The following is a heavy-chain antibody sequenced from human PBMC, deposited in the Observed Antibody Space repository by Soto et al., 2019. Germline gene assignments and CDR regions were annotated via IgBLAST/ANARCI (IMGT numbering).Heavy chain of an antibody. D-gene: IGHD5-12*01. CDR3: ARDRGSATGELYYYYGMDV. V-gene: IGHV3-21*01. J-gene: IGHJ6*02. Sequence: EVQLVESGGGLVKPGGSLRLSCAASGFTCSSYSMNWVRQAPGKGLEWVSSISSSSSYIYYADSVKGRFTISRDNAKNSLYLQMNSLRAEDTAVYYWARDRGSATGELYYYYGMDVWGQGTTVTVSS. CDR1: GFTCSSYS. CDR2: ISSSSSYI.